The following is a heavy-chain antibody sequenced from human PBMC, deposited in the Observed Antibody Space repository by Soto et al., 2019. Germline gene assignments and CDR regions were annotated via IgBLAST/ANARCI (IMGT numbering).Heavy chain of an antibody. Sequence: QVQLQESGPGLVKPSETLSLTCTVSGGSISSYYWSWIRQPPGKGLEWIGYIYYSGSTNYNPSLRSRVTISVDTSKNPFSLKLRSVTAADTAVYYCARGYGDYVLDYSGQGTLVTVSS. V-gene: IGHV4-59*08. CDR3: ARGYGDYVLDY. CDR1: GGSISSYY. CDR2: IYYSGST. J-gene: IGHJ4*02. D-gene: IGHD4-17*01.